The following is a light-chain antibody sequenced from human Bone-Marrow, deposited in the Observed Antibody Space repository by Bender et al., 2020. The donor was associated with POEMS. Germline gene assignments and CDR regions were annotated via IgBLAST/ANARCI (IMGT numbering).Light chain of an antibody. V-gene: IGLV1-44*01. CDR1: SSNIGAHA. CDR2: SSH. Sequence: QSVLTQPPSASGTPGQRVTISCSGGSSNIGAHAVNWYQHLPGTAPKLLIYSSHRRPSGVSSRFSGSEAGNTASLTISGLQAEDEADYYCAVWDDSLNGWVFGGGTKLTVL. CDR3: AVWDDSLNGWV. J-gene: IGLJ3*02.